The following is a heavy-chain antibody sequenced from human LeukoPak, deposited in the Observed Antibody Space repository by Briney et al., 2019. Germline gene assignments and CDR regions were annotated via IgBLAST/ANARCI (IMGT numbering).Heavy chain of an antibody. CDR2: IRSSGSTI. CDR3: ASSPENWNLIPSY. Sequence: GGSLRLSCAASGFTFSSYEMNWVRQAPGKGLEWVSYIRSSGSTIYYADSVKGRFTISRDNAKNSLYLQMNSLRAEDTAVYYCASSPENWNLIPSYWGQGTLVTVSS. V-gene: IGHV3-48*03. CDR1: GFTFSSYE. D-gene: IGHD1-7*01. J-gene: IGHJ4*02.